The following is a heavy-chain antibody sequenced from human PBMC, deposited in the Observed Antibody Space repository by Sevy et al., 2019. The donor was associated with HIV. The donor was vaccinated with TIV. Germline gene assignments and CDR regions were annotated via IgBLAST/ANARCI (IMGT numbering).Heavy chain of an antibody. CDR3: ARGSTSNY. J-gene: IGHJ4*02. V-gene: IGHV3-74*01. CDR2: INSDGSST. CDR1: GFTFSSYW. Sequence: GEALKISCAASGFTFSSYWMHWVRQVPGKGLVWVSRINSDGSSTSYADFVKGRFTISRDNAKNTLYLQMNSLRAEDTAVYYCARGSTSNYWGQGTLVTVSS. D-gene: IGHD2-2*01.